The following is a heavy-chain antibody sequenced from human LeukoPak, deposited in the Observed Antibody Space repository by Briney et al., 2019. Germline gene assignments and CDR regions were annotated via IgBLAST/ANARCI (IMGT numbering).Heavy chain of an antibody. J-gene: IGHJ4*02. D-gene: IGHD3-9*01. Sequence: KLGESLKISCKGSGYSFTSYWISWVRQMPGKGLEWMGRIDPSDSYTNYSPSFQGHVTISADKSISTAYLQWSSLEASDTAMYYCARHYDTVPQYWGQGTLVTVSS. CDR2: IDPSDSYT. CDR1: GYSFTSYW. CDR3: ARHYDTVPQY. V-gene: IGHV5-10-1*01.